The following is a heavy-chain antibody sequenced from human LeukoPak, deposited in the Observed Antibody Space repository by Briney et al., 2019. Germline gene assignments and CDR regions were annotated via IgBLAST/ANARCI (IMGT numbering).Heavy chain of an antibody. J-gene: IGHJ3*02. CDR3: ARGPFPYYYDSSGYRKRAFDI. CDR1: GFTFSSYE. D-gene: IGHD3-22*01. CDR2: ISSSGSTI. V-gene: IGHV3-48*03. Sequence: PGGYLRLSCAASGFTFSSYEMNWVRQAPGKGLEWVSYISSSGSTIYYADSVKGRFTISRDNAKNSLFLQMNSLRAEDTAAYYCARGPFPYYYDSSGYRKRAFDIWGQGTMVTVSS.